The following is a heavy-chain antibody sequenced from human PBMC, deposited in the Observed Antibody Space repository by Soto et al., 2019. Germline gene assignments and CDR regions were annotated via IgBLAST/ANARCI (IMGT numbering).Heavy chain of an antibody. J-gene: IGHJ4*02. CDR3: AFGNLSYYFDY. CDR1: GFAFSSFG. Sequence: QVQLVESGGGVVQPGTSLRLSCVASGFAFSSFGMHWVRQAPGKGREGVAIIWYDGSDKYYGDSVKGRFTISRDNSKNTLFLQMNSLRAEDTAVYHCAFGNLSYYFDYRGQGTPGTVSS. CDR2: IWYDGSDK. D-gene: IGHD3-16*01. V-gene: IGHV3-33*01.